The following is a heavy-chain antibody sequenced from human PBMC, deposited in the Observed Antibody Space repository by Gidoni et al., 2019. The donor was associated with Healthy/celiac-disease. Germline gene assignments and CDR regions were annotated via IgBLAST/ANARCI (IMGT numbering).Heavy chain of an antibody. CDR1: GFTFSSYA. D-gene: IGHD6-13*01. J-gene: IGHJ4*02. CDR3: AKEGAAAGLFDY. V-gene: IGHV3-23*01. CDR2: ISGSGGST. Sequence: EVQLLESGGGLVQPGGSLRLSCAASGFTFSSYAMSGVRQAPGKGLAWVSAISGSGGSTYYADSVKGRFTISRYNSKNTLYLQMNSLRAEDTAVYYCAKEGAAAGLFDYWGQGTLVTVSS.